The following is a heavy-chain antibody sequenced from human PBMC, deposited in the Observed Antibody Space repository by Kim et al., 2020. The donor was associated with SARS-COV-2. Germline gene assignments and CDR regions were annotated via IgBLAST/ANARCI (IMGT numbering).Heavy chain of an antibody. CDR2: SHTHTGNP. Sequence: GLEWMEWSHTHTGNPTYAQAFTGRFVFSLDTSVSTAYLQISSLKAEDTAIYYCARGHYSYDSTGPIWRYWGQGTLVTVSS. V-gene: IGHV7-4-1*02. D-gene: IGHD3-22*01. CDR3: ARGHYSYDSTGPIWRY. J-gene: IGHJ4*02.